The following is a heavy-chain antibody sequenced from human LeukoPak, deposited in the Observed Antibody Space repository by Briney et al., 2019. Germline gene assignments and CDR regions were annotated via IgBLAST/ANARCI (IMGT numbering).Heavy chain of an antibody. J-gene: IGHJ4*02. Sequence: ASVKVSCKASGYTFTGYYMHWVRQAPGQGLEWMGWINPNSGGTNYAQKFQGRVTMTRDTSISTAYMELSRLGSDDTAVYYCARDASYYDFWSGDGPIDYWGQGTLVTVSS. CDR1: GYTFTGYY. D-gene: IGHD3-3*01. CDR3: ARDASYYDFWSGDGPIDY. CDR2: INPNSGGT. V-gene: IGHV1-2*02.